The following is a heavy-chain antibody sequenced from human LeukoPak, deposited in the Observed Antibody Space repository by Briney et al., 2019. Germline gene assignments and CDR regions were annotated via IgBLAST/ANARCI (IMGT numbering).Heavy chain of an antibody. CDR1: GGSISSSSYY. CDR2: IYTSGST. Sequence: PSETLSLTCTVSGGSISSSSYYWSWIRQPAGKGLEWIGRIYTSGSTSYDPSLKTRVTMSVDTSKNQFSLKLSSVTAADTAVYYCARGPLTMTRGFDPWGQGTLVTVSS. V-gene: IGHV4-61*02. D-gene: IGHD4-17*01. CDR3: ARGPLTMTRGFDP. J-gene: IGHJ5*02.